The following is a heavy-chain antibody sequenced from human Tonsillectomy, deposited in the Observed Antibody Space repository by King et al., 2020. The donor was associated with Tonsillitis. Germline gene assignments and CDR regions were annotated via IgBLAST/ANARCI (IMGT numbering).Heavy chain of an antibody. Sequence: VQLVQSGAEVKKPGSSVKVSCKASGDTFSNSAISWVRQAPGQGLEWMGRIIPILDTAYYAQKFQGRLTITADKSTSTAYMELSSLKSEDTAVYYCARETLRAGVRGVPLFESYWGQGTLIIVSS. D-gene: IGHD3-10*01. CDR3: ARETLRAGVRGVPLFESY. J-gene: IGHJ4*02. V-gene: IGHV1-69*04. CDR1: GDTFSNSA. CDR2: IIPILDTA.